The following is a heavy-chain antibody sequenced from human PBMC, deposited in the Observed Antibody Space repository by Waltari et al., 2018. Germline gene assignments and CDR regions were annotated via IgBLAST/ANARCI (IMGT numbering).Heavy chain of an antibody. CDR2: IYHSGST. Sequence: QVQLQESGPGLVKPSETLSLTCAVSGYSISSGYYWGWIRQPPGKGLEWIGSIYHSGSTYYNPSLKRRVTISVDTSKNQFSLKLSSVTAADTAVYYCARERRSSYFLVDWFDPWGQGTLVTVSS. D-gene: IGHD2-15*01. CDR1: GYSISSGYY. V-gene: IGHV4-38-2*02. J-gene: IGHJ5*02. CDR3: ARERRSSYFLVDWFDP.